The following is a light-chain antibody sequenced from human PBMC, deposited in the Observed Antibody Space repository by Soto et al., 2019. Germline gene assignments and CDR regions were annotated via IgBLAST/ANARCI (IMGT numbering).Light chain of an antibody. V-gene: IGKV1-12*01. J-gene: IGKJ2*01. CDR2: AAS. Sequence: DIQMTQSPSSVSASVGDRVTITCRASQGITNWLAWYQQKPGKAPKLLIYAASGLPSGVPSRFSGSESGTDFTLTISSLRPDDFATFYCQQYKVYPYTFGQGTRLDI. CDR1: QGITNW. CDR3: QQYKVYPYT.